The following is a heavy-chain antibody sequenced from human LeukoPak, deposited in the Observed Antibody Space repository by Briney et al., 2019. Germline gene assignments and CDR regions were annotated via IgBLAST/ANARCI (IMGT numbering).Heavy chain of an antibody. J-gene: IGHJ4*02. CDR2: IRSDGSDK. Sequence: GGSPRLSCAASGFTFSSYGMHWVRQAPGRGLEWVAFIRSDGSDKYYADSVKGRFTISRDNSKNTLYLQMNSLRAEDTALYYCAKDDSRTWSAFDYWGQGTLVTVSS. CDR3: AKDDSRTWSAFDY. D-gene: IGHD3-22*01. V-gene: IGHV3-30*02. CDR1: GFTFSSYG.